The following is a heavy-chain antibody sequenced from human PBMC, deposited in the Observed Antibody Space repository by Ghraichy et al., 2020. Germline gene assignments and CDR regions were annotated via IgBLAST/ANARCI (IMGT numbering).Heavy chain of an antibody. CDR3: ASEPSSSGWYSGYYYYYMDV. J-gene: IGHJ6*03. D-gene: IGHD6-19*01. CDR1: GGTFSSYA. V-gene: IGHV1-69*04. Sequence: SVKVSCKASGGTFSSYAISWVRQAPGQGLEWMGRIIPILGIANYAQKFQGRVTITADKSTSTAYMELSSLRSEDTAVYYCASEPSSSGWYSGYYYYYMDVWGKGTTVTVSS. CDR2: IIPILGIA.